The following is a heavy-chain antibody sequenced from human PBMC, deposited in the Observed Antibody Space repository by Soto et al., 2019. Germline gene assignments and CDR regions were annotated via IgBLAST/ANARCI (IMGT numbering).Heavy chain of an antibody. V-gene: IGHV3-33*01. CDR3: ARRAGYQLMGDGGWFDP. Sequence: QVQLVESGGGVVQPGRSLRLSCAASGFSFTNHGMHWVRQTPGKGLEWVAVIWYDGSNKYYADSVKGRFTISRDTSKNTLYLQMNSLRAEDTAVYYCARRAGYQLMGDGGWFDPCGQGTLVTVSS. J-gene: IGHJ5*02. CDR1: GFSFTNHG. CDR2: IWYDGSNK. D-gene: IGHD2-2*01.